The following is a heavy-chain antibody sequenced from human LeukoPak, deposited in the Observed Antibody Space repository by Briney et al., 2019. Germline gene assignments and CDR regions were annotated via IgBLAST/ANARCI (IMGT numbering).Heavy chain of an antibody. CDR3: ARVCGGGGHVDY. V-gene: IGHV3-21*05. Sequence: GGSPRLSCAASGFTFSSYEMNWVRQAPGKGLEWVSYISSSSSYTNYADSVKGRFTISRDNAKNSLYLQMNSLRAEDTAVYYCARVCGGGGHVDYWGQGTLVTVSS. CDR1: GFTFSSYE. CDR2: ISSSSSYT. D-gene: IGHD2-21*01. J-gene: IGHJ4*02.